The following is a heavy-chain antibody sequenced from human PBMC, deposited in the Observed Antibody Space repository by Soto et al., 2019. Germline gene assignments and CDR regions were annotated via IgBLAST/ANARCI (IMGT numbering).Heavy chain of an antibody. V-gene: IGHV4-4*07. Sequence: PSETLSLTCTVSGGSISSYYWSWIRQPAGKGLEWIGRIYTSGSTNYNPSLKSRVTMSVDTSKNQFSLKLSSVTAADTAVYYCARTYYDILTGYIDYWGQGTLVTVSS. CDR1: GGSISSYY. CDR3: ARTYYDILTGYIDY. CDR2: IYTSGST. D-gene: IGHD3-9*01. J-gene: IGHJ4*02.